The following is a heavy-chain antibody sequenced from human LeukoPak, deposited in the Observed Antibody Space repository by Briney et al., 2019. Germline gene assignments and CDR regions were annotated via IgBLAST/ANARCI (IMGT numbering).Heavy chain of an antibody. Sequence: GGSLRLSCAASGFTFNNYAMTWVRQAPGKGLEWVSHISNSGANIYYADSVKGRFTISRDNSKNTLYLQIKSLRAEDTAVYDCARAFYGYSYVSHWGQGTLVTVSS. CDR2: ISNSGANI. CDR1: GFTFNNYA. J-gene: IGHJ4*02. CDR3: ARAFYGYSYVSH. V-gene: IGHV3-23*01. D-gene: IGHD5-18*01.